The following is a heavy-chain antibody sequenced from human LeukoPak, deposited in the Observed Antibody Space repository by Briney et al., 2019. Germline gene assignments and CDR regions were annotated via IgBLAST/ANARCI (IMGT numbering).Heavy chain of an antibody. CDR1: GFTFDDYA. CDR3: TKAPRSATVTYYYGMDV. J-gene: IGHJ6*04. V-gene: IGHV3-49*04. Sequence: GGSLRLSCTASGFTFDDYAMSWVRQAPGKGLEGVGFIRSKAYGGTTEYAACVKGRFTISRDDSKSIAYLQMNSLKTEDTAVYYCTKAPRSATVTYYYGMDVWGKGITVTVSS. CDR2: IRSKAYGGTT. D-gene: IGHD4-17*01.